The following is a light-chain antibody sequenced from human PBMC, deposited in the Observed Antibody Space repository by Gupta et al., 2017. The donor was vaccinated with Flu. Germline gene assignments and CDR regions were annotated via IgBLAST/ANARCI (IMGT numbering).Light chain of an antibody. V-gene: IGKV3-20*01. CDR1: QSVSSNY. CDR3: QQYGGSPTT. J-gene: IGKJ1*01. CDR2: GAS. Sequence: EIVLTPSPGTLSLSPGERATLSCRASQSVSSNYLAWYQHKPGQAPRLLIYGASSRATGIPDRFSGSGSGTDFTLTSSRLEPEDFAVYYCQQYGGSPTTFGQGTKVEIK.